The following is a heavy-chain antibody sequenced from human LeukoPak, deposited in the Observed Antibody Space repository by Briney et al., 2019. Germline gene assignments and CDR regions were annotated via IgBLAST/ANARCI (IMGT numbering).Heavy chain of an antibody. J-gene: IGHJ5*02. Sequence: GGSLRLSCAASGFTFSSYWMSWVRQAPGKGLEWVANIKQDGSEKFYVDSVKGRFTISRDNAKNSLYLQMNSLRAEDTAVFYCAREVQYCSSNSCYFWFDPWGQGTLVTVSS. CDR2: IKQDGSEK. CDR1: GFTFSSYW. CDR3: AREVQYCSSNSCYFWFDP. V-gene: IGHV3-7*01. D-gene: IGHD2-2*01.